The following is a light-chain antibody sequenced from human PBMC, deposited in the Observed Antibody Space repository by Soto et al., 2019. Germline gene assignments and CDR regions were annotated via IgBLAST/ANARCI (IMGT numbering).Light chain of an antibody. V-gene: IGLV1-40*01. CDR1: SSNIGAGYD. J-gene: IGLJ2*01. CDR3: LSLDSSLSVV. Sequence: QSVLTQPASVSGAPGQRVTISCTGSSSNIGAGYDVHWYQQLPGRAPKLLIYGNTNRPSGVPDRFSGSKSGTSASLAITGLQAEDEADYYCLSLDSSLSVVVGGGTKLTVL. CDR2: GNT.